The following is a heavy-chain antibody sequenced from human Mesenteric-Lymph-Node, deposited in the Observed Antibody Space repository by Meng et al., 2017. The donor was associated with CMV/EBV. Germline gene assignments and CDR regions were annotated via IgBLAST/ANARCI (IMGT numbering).Heavy chain of an antibody. CDR1: GFSLSTSGMC. CDR2: IDWDDDK. CDR3: ARIRSWQPEYYYYGMDV. V-gene: IGHV2-70*20. J-gene: IGHJ6*02. D-gene: IGHD3-10*01. Sequence: SGPTLVKPTQTLTLTCTFSGFSLSTSGMCVSWVRQPPGKALEWLALIDWDDDKYYSTSLKTRLTISKDTSKNQVVLTMTNMDPVDTATYYCARIRSWQPEYYYYGMDVWGQGTTVTVSS.